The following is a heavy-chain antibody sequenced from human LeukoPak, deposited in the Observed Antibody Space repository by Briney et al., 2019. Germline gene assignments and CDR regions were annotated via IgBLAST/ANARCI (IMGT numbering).Heavy chain of an antibody. Sequence: PGGSLRLSCGASGFTFSNYGMHWVRQAPGKGLEYVSAISSNGGSIYYANSVKGRFTISRDNSHDTLYLQMGSLRDEDMAVYYCARAPGTYYDYWGQGTLVTVSS. CDR3: ARAPGTYYDY. D-gene: IGHD3-10*01. CDR2: ISSNGGSI. V-gene: IGHV3-64*01. J-gene: IGHJ4*02. CDR1: GFTFSNYG.